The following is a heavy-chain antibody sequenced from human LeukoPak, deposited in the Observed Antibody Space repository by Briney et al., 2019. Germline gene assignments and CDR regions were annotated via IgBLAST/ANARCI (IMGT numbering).Heavy chain of an antibody. V-gene: IGHV1-69*04. Sequence: SVKVSCKASGGTFSSLPISWVRQAPGQGLEWMGRIIPILSLANYAQKFQGRVTITADKSTSTAYMELSSLRSDDTAVYYCAREMTYYYDSSGYDAFDIWGQGTMVTVSS. CDR1: GGTFSSLP. CDR3: AREMTYYYDSSGYDAFDI. J-gene: IGHJ3*02. CDR2: IIPILSLA. D-gene: IGHD3-22*01.